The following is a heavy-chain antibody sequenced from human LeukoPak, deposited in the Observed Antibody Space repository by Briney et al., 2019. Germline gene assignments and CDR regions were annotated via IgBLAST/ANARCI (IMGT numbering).Heavy chain of an antibody. CDR3: AKAGAYCSGGSGYKVPCDY. V-gene: IGHV3-23*01. D-gene: IGHD2-15*01. CDR2: ISGSGGST. CDR1: GFTFSSYA. Sequence: TGGSLRLSCAASGFTFSSYAMSWVRQAPGKGLEWVSAISGSGGSTYYADSVKGRFTLSRDNSKNTLYLQMNSLRAEDTAVYYCAKAGAYCSGGSGYKVPCDYWGEGTLVTVSS. J-gene: IGHJ4*02.